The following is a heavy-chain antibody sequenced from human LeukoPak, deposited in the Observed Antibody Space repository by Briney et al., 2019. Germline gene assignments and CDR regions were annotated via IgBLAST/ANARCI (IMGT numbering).Heavy chain of an antibody. CDR2: INHSGST. J-gene: IGHJ3*02. D-gene: IGHD6-6*01. V-gene: IGHV4-34*01. CDR3: ARGGIAARRNAFDI. CDR1: GGSFSGYY. Sequence: SETLSLTCAVYGGSFSGYYWSWIRQPPGKGLEWIGEINHSGSTNYNPSLKSRVTISVDTSKNQFSLKLSSVNAADTAVYYCARGGIAARRNAFDIWGQGTMVTVSS.